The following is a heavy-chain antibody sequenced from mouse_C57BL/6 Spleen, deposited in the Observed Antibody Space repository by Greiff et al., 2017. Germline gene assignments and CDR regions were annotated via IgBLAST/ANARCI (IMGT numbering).Heavy chain of an antibody. Sequence: EVKVEESGGGLVKPGGSLKLSCAASGFTFSDYGMHWVRQAPEKGLEWVAYISSGSSTIYYADTVKGRFTISRDNAKNTLFLQMTSLGSEDTAMYYCARGDYDYFDYWGQGTTLTVSS. V-gene: IGHV5-17*01. D-gene: IGHD2-4*01. CDR2: ISSGSSTI. CDR1: GFTFSDYG. CDR3: ARGDYDYFDY. J-gene: IGHJ2*01.